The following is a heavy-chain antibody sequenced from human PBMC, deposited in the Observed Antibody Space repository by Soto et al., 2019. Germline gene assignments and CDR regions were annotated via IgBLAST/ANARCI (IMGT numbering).Heavy chain of an antibody. CDR3: ARDRTDDILTGYPLLDYYSMDV. CDR2: IYHSGST. V-gene: IGHV4-4*02. J-gene: IGHJ6*02. Sequence: SETLSLTCAVSGGSISSSNWWSWVRQPPGKGLEWIGEIYHSGSTNYNPSLKTRVTISVDKSKNQFSLKLSSVTAADTAVYYCARDRTDDILTGYPLLDYYSMDVWGQGPTVTVSS. CDR1: GGSISSSNW. D-gene: IGHD3-9*01.